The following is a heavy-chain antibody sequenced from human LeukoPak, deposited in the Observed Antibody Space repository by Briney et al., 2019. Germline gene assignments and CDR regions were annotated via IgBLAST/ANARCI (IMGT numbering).Heavy chain of an antibody. CDR2: IYYSGST. V-gene: IGHV4-39*01. Sequence: SETLSLTCTVSGGSISRSSYYWGWVRQPPGKGLEWIGSIYYSGSTYYNPSLKTRLTISVDTSKNQFSLKLSSVTAADTAVHYCASTSFDPWGQGTLVTVSS. CDR1: GGSISRSSYY. J-gene: IGHJ5*02. CDR3: ASTSFDP.